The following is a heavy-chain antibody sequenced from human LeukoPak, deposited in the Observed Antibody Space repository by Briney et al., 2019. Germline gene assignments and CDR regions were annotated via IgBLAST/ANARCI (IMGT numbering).Heavy chain of an antibody. D-gene: IGHD3-10*01. V-gene: IGHV1-2*02. Sequence: ASVKVSCTASGYTFSGYYMHWVRQAPGQGLEWMGWINTNTGSTNYAQKFQGRVSMTRDTSISTAYMELRSLRSDDTAVYYCASAGYYGSGSHYYMDVWGKGTTVTVSS. CDR2: INTNTGST. CDR1: GYTFSGYY. CDR3: ASAGYYGSGSHYYMDV. J-gene: IGHJ6*03.